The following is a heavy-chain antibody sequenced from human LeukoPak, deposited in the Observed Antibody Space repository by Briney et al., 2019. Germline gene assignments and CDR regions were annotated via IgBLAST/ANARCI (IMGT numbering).Heavy chain of an antibody. Sequence: GGSLRLSCAASGFTFSSYEMNWVRQAPGKGLEWVSYISSSGSTIYYADSVKGRFTISRDNAKNSLYLQMNSLRAEDTAVYYCARSSLGANKDYWGQGTLVTVSS. CDR2: ISSSGSTI. J-gene: IGHJ4*02. CDR3: ARSSLGANKDY. CDR1: GFTFSSYE. V-gene: IGHV3-48*03. D-gene: IGHD1-26*01.